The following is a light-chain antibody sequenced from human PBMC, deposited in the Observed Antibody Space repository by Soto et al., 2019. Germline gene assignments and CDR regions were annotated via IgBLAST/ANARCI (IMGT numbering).Light chain of an antibody. CDR1: QSLITRY. CDR2: GAS. J-gene: IGKJ5*01. V-gene: IGKV3-20*01. Sequence: EIVLTQSPGTLSLFPGERATLSCRASQSLITRYLAWYQQKPGQAPRLLIYGASSRATGIPDRFSVSGSGTDFNLTISRLEPEDFAVYSCQQYGTSPTFGQVTRLEIK. CDR3: QQYGTSPT.